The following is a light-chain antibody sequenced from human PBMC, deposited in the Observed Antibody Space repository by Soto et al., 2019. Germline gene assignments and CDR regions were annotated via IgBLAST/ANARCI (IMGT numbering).Light chain of an antibody. Sequence: QSVLTQPPSASGSPGQSVTISCTGTSSDVGGYNYVAWYQQHPGKAPKLMIYEVSKRPSGVPDRFSGSKSGNTASLTVSGLQAEHEADYYCSSYAGITVVFGGGTKLTVL. V-gene: IGLV2-8*01. J-gene: IGLJ2*01. CDR2: EVS. CDR3: SSYAGITVV. CDR1: SSDVGGYNY.